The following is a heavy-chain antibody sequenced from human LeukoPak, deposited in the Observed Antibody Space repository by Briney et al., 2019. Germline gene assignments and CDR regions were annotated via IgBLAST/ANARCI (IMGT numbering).Heavy chain of an antibody. CDR2: ISSSGSTI. V-gene: IGHV3-48*03. CDR1: GFTFSSYE. D-gene: IGHD5-18*01. CDR3: ARASVNSYGYYYGMDV. J-gene: IGHJ6*02. Sequence: GGFLRLSCAASGFTFSSYEMNWVRQAPGKGLEWVSYISSSGSTIYYADSVKGRFTISRDNAKNSLYLQMNSLRAEDTAVYYCARASVNSYGYYYGMDVWGQGTTVTVSS.